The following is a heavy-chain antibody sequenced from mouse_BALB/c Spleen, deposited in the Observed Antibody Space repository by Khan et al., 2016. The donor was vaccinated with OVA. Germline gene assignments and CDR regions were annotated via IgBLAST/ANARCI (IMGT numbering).Heavy chain of an antibody. J-gene: IGHJ2*01. CDR1: GYNFTDFS. CDR2: IYPDNGDA. V-gene: IGHV1-76*01. CDR3: DRGDAVNNVAY. D-gene: IGHD2-13*01. Sequence: QVQLKESGAELVRPGASVKMSCKASGYNFTDFSMHWVKQRPAKGLEWIGSIYPDNGDATYNQKFKGKATMTADKSSSTAYMELGSLTSEDSAVYVRDRGDAVNNVAYWGQGTPVTVSA.